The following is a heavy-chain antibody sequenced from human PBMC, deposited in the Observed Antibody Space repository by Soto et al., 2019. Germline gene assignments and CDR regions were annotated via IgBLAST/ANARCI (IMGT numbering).Heavy chain of an antibody. CDR1: GVYFICYY. D-gene: IGHD3-22*01. J-gene: IGHJ4*02. CDR3: ARGDDNSGYYYAFDS. Sequence: PSDTLSLTCAVSGVYFICYYWSWIRQPPGKGLEWIGEINHSGSTNYNPSLKSRVTISVDTSKNQFSLKLSSVTAEDTALYYCARGDDNSGYYYAFDSWGQGTPVNVSS. CDR2: INHSGST. V-gene: IGHV4-34*01.